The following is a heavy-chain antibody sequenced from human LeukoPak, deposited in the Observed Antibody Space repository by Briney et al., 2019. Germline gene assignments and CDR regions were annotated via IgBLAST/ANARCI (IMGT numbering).Heavy chain of an antibody. J-gene: IGHJ3*02. CDR2: IYYSGST. D-gene: IGHD3-22*01. Sequence: SETLSLTCTVSGGSISSYYWSWIRQPPGKGLEWIGYIYYSGSTNYNPSLKSRVTIPVDTSKNQFSLKLSSVTAADTAVYYCARQGYYYDSSGYYYHDAFDIWGQGTMVTVSS. CDR1: GGSISSYY. CDR3: ARQGYYYDSSGYYYHDAFDI. V-gene: IGHV4-59*08.